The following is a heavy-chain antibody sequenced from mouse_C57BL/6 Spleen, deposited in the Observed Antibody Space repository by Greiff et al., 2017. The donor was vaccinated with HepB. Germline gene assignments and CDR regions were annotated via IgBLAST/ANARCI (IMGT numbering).Heavy chain of an antibody. D-gene: IGHD3-2*02. CDR2: IYPGNSDT. CDR1: GYTFTSYW. CDR3: TRRQLRLREDYAMDY. J-gene: IGHJ4*01. V-gene: IGHV1-5*01. Sequence: EVQLVESGTVLARPGASVKMSCKTSGYTFTSYWMHWVKQRPGQGLEWIGAIYPGNSDTSYNQKFKGKAKLTAVTSASTAYMELSSLTNEDSAVYYCTRRQLRLREDYAMDYWGQGTSVTVSS.